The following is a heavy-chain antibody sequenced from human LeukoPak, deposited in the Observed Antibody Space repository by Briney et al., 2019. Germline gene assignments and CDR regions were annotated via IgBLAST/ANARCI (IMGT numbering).Heavy chain of an antibody. V-gene: IGHV3-21*01. CDR3: ARDQYSSGWYPYDY. CDR2: ISSSSSYI. Sequence: GGSLRLSCAASGFTFSSYSMNWVRQAPGKGLEWVSSISSSSSYIYYADSVKGRFTISRDNAKNSLYLQMNSLRAEDTAVYYCARDQYSSGWYPYDYWGQGTLVTVSS. D-gene: IGHD6-19*01. CDR1: GFTFSSYS. J-gene: IGHJ4*02.